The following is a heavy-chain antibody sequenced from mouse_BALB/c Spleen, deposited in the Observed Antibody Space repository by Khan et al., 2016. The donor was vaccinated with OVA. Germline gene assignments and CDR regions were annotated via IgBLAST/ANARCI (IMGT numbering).Heavy chain of an antibody. V-gene: IGHV1-7*01. Sequence: QVQLQQSGAELAKPGASVKMSCKASGYMFTSYWMNWVKQRPGQGLEWIGYINPTSGYTDYNQKFKDRATLTADKSSSTAYMQLSSLTSDDSSVYYCSRSGYGSLAYWGQGTLVTVSA. CDR2: INPTSGYT. CDR3: SRSGYGSLAY. J-gene: IGHJ3*01. D-gene: IGHD1-1*01. CDR1: GYMFTSYW.